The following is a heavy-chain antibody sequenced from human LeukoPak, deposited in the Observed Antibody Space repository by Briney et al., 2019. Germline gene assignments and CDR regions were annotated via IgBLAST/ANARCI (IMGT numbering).Heavy chain of an antibody. CDR3: ARDRYYGSGSYPPDY. CDR1: GFIFDNYA. J-gene: IGHJ4*02. D-gene: IGHD3-10*01. Sequence: GGSLRLSCAASGFIFDNYAMRWVRQAPGEGLEWVSTVGADGDNTYYPDSVKGRFTISRDNSKNTLYLQMNSLRAEDTAVYYRARDRYYGSGSYPPDYWGQGTLVTVSS. CDR2: VGADGDNT. V-gene: IGHV3-23*01.